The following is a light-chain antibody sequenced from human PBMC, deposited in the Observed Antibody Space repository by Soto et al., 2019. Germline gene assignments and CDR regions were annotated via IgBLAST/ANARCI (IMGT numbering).Light chain of an antibody. Sequence: EIVLTQSPGTLSSSPGERATLSCRASQSVFNNHIGWYQQKPGQAPRRLIFGASFRATGIPDRFSGSGSGTDFTLTISRLEPEDFAVYYCQQYNNWPPITFGQGTRLEIK. CDR1: QSVFNNH. CDR3: QQYNNWPPIT. CDR2: GAS. V-gene: IGKV3-20*01. J-gene: IGKJ5*01.